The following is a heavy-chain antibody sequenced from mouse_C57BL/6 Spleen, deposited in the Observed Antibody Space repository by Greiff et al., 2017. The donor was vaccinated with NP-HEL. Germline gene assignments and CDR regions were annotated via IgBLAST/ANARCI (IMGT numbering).Heavy chain of an antibody. CDR2: IWSGGST. CDR3: ATPNYYGSSYGFAY. D-gene: IGHD1-1*01. V-gene: IGHV2-2*01. J-gene: IGHJ3*01. CDR1: GFSLTSYG. Sequence: QVQLKESGPGLVQPSQSLSITCTVSGFSLTSYGVHWVRQSPGKGLEWLGVIWSGGSTDYNAAFISRLSISKDNSKSQVFFKMNSLQADDTAIYYCATPNYYGSSYGFAYWGQGTLVTVSA.